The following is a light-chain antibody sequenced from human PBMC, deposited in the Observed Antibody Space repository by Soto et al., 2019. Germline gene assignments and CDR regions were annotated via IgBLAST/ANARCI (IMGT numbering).Light chain of an antibody. Sequence: EIPLTASPSSLSASVGDRVTITCRASQSIRSYLHWYQQNTGTXPKLPIYAASSLQSGVPSRFRAIPYGTAGTLNLRSPQPQDGSTYYGQQSYRTPLTFGQGTMVDIK. CDR3: QQSYRTPLT. V-gene: IGKV1-39*01. CDR1: QSIRSY. CDR2: AAS. J-gene: IGKJ1*01.